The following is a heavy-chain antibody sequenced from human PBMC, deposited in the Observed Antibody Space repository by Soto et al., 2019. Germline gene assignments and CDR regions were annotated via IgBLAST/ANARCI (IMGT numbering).Heavy chain of an antibody. CDR1: GFTFSSYL. CDR3: TRYPTFDC. Sequence: EVQLVESGGDLVQPGGSLRLSCAASGFTFSSYLMHWVRQTPGKGLVWVSRITGDGSNTIYDDSVKGRFTISRDNAKNTLYLQMNNLRAEDTAVYFCTRYPTFDCWGQGTLVTVSS. J-gene: IGHJ4*02. V-gene: IGHV3-74*01. CDR2: ITGDGSNT.